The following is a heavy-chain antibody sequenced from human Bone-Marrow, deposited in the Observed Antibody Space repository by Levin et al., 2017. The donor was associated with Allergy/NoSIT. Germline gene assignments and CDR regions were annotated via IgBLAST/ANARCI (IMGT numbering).Heavy chain of an antibody. CDR3: VPSCSGGSCYGEY. CDR2: INNGGSST. V-gene: IGHV3-74*01. J-gene: IGHJ4*02. Sequence: GESLKISCAASGFTFSSYWMHWVRQAPGKGLVWVSRINNGGSSTSYADSVKGRFTISRDNAKNTLYLQMNSLRADDTAVYYCVPSCSGGSCYGEYWGQGALVTVSS. CDR1: GFTFSSYW. D-gene: IGHD2-15*01.